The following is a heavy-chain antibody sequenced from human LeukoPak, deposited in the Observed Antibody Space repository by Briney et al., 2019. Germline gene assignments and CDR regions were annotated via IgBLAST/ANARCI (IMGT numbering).Heavy chain of an antibody. D-gene: IGHD6-19*01. J-gene: IGHJ3*02. V-gene: IGHV3-74*01. CDR3: AREPAARGGRSIAVADDAFDI. CDR1: GFTFSSYW. CDR2: INSDGSST. Sequence: PGGSLRLSCAASGFTFSSYWMHWVRQAPGKGLMWVSRINSDGSSTSYADSVKGRFTISRDNAKNTLYLQMNSLRAEDTAVYYCAREPAARGGRSIAVADDAFDIWGQGTMVTVSS.